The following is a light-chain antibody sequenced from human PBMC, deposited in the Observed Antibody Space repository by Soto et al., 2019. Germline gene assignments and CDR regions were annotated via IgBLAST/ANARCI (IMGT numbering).Light chain of an antibody. J-gene: IGKJ5*01. CDR3: QQRSNWPIT. Sequence: IGLTQSPATLSLSPGERATLSCRASQNVRSYLAWYQQKPGQAPRLPIYDASNRATGIPARFSGSGSGTDFTLTISSLEPEDFAVYYCQQRSNWPITFGQGTRLAI. CDR1: QNVRSY. CDR2: DAS. V-gene: IGKV3-11*01.